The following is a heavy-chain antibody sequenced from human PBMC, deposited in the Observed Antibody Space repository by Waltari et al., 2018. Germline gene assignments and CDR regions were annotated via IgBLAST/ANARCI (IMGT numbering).Heavy chain of an antibody. CDR2: VHGSGKT. Sequence: QLQLQESGPGLVKPSGTLSLTCAVSGDSMISTSWWSWVRQPPGKGLEWMGQVHGSGKTNYNPSFASRVTISLDTQKNQFSLKVTSATAADTAVYYCGRDRGRGLYLDSWGPGTVVTVSP. CDR3: GRDRGRGLYLDS. J-gene: IGHJ4*02. D-gene: IGHD2-15*01. V-gene: IGHV4-4*02. CDR1: GDSMISTSW.